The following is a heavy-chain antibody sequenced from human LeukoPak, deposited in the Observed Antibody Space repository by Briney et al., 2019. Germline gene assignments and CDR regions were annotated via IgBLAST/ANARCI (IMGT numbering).Heavy chain of an antibody. CDR2: IKHDGSEK. CDR3: ASRGWGGSHYFDY. CDR1: GFTFSSYW. V-gene: IGHV3-7*01. J-gene: IGHJ4*02. Sequence: GGSLRLSCAASGFTFSSYWMSWVRQPPGKGLEWVANIKHDGSEKYYVDSVKGRFTISRDNAKNSLYLQMNSLRAEGTAVYYCASRGWGGSHYFDYWGQGTLVTVSS. D-gene: IGHD1-26*01.